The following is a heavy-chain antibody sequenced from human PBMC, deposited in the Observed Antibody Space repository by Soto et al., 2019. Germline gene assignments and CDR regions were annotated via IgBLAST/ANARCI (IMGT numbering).Heavy chain of an antibody. CDR1: GVSISSGVYY. Sequence: SETLSLTCTVSGVSISSGVYYWSWIRQHPGKGLEWIGYIYYSGSTYYNPSLKSRVTISVDTSKNQFSLKLSSVTAADTAVYYRASGLDYDILTGLDYWGQGTLVTVSS. CDR2: IYYSGST. V-gene: IGHV4-31*03. D-gene: IGHD3-9*01. CDR3: ASGLDYDILTGLDY. J-gene: IGHJ4*02.